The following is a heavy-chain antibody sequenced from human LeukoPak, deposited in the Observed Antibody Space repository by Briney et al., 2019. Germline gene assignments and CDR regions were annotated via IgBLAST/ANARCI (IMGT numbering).Heavy chain of an antibody. CDR1: GGSISGYY. CDR3: ARLFPSGYGLFDS. V-gene: IGHV4-59*07. CDR2: IHYSGST. D-gene: IGHD5-12*01. J-gene: IGHJ4*02. Sequence: SDTLSLTCTVSGGSISGYYWGWIRQPPGKGLEWLGHIHYSGSTTYNSSLKSRVTMSTDTPMNQFSLILTSVTAADTGVYYCARLFPSGYGLFDSWGQGTLVTASS.